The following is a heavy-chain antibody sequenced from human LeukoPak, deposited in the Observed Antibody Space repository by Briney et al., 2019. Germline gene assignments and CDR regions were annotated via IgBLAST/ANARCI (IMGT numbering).Heavy chain of an antibody. CDR3: AKGLSTGWFDP. CDR2: MNANNGDT. CDR1: GYTFIGYY. D-gene: IGHD2-2*01. Sequence: ASVKVSCKASGYTFIGYYIHWVRQAPGQGLEWMGWMNANNGDTNYAQQFQGRVTMTRDTSISTAYIDLSRLRSDDTAVYYCAKGLSTGWFDPWGQGTLVTVSS. V-gene: IGHV1-2*02. J-gene: IGHJ5*02.